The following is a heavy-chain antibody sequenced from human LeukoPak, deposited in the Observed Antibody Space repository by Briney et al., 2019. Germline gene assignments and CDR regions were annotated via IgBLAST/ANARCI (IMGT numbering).Heavy chain of an antibody. V-gene: IGHV4-39*07. J-gene: IGHJ4*02. D-gene: IGHD3-9*01. CDR1: GGSISSSSYY. Sequence: SETLSLTCTVSGGSISSSSYYWGWIRQPPGKGLEWIGSIYYSGSTYYNPSLKSRVTISVDTSKNQFSLKLSSVTAADTAVYYCARHGSREWYDILTGYYGFDYWGQGTLVTVSS. CDR2: IYYSGST. CDR3: ARHGSREWYDILTGYYGFDY.